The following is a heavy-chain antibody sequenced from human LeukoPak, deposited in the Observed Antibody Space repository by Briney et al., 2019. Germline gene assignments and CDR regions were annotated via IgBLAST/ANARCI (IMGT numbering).Heavy chain of an antibody. V-gene: IGHV3-21*01. J-gene: IGHJ5*02. CDR3: ARDVHRGVINWFDP. Sequence: GGSLRLSCAASGFTFSSYSMNWVRQAPGKGLEWVSSISSSSSYIYYADSVKGRFTISRDNAKNSLYLQMNSLRAEDTAVYYCARDVHRGVINWFDPWGQGALVTVSS. D-gene: IGHD3-10*01. CDR2: ISSSSSYI. CDR1: GFTFSSYS.